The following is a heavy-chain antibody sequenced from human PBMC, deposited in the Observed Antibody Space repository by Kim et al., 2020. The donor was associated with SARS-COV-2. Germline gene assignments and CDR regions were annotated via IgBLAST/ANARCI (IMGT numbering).Heavy chain of an antibody. V-gene: IGHV3-20*01. CDR3: ARTQNRYYDILTGYYHFDY. J-gene: IGHJ4*02. D-gene: IGHD3-9*01. Sequence: GGSLRLSCAASGFTFDDYGMSWVRQAPGKGLEWVSGINWNGGSTGYADSVKGRFTISRDNAKNSLYLQMNSLRAEDTALYHCARTQNRYYDILTGYYHFDYWGQGTLVTVSS. CDR2: INWNGGST. CDR1: GFTFDDYG.